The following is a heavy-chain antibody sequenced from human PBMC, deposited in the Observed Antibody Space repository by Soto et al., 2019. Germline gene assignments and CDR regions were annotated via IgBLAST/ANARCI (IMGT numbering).Heavy chain of an antibody. V-gene: IGHV4-39*01. Sequence: PSETLSITCTVSGGSISSSSYYWGWIRQPPGKGLEWIGSIYYSGSTYYNPSLKSRVTISADTSKNQFSLKLSSVTAADTAVYYCARHYYDSSGYNFDYWGQGTLVTVSS. J-gene: IGHJ4*02. CDR2: IYYSGST. D-gene: IGHD3-22*01. CDR1: GGSISSSSYY. CDR3: ARHYYDSSGYNFDY.